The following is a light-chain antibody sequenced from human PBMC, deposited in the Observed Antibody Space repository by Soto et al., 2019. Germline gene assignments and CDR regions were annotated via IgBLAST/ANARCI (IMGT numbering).Light chain of an antibody. J-gene: IGKJ1*01. Sequence: DIPMTQSPSSLSASLVDRVTITCRASQSISSYLNWYQQKPGKAPKLLIYAASSLQSGVPSRFSGSGSGTDFTLTISSLQPENFATYYCQQSYSTPRTFGQGTKVDIK. CDR3: QQSYSTPRT. CDR2: AAS. V-gene: IGKV1-39*01. CDR1: QSISSY.